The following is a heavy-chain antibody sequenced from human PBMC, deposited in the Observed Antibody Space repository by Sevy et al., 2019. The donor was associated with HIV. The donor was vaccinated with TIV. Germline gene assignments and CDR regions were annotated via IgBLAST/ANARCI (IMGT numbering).Heavy chain of an antibody. CDR1: GFTFSNVW. J-gene: IGHJ2*01. D-gene: IGHD4-17*01. V-gene: IGHV3-15*01. CDR3: STMMRVYGDPNFWYFDL. Sequence: GGSLRLSCAASGFTFSNVWTSWVRQASGKGLEWVGRIQSKSEGGTTDYAAPVKGRFSISRDESSDTLYLQTNSLKTEDTAVYYSSTMMRVYGDPNFWYFDLWGRGTLVTVSS. CDR2: IQSKSEGGTT.